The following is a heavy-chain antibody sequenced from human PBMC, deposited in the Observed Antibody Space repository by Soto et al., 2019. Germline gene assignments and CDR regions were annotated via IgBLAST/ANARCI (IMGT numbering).Heavy chain of an antibody. CDR2: IRSKAYGGTT. Sequence: GGSLRLSCTASGFTFGDYAMSWVRQAPGKGLEWVGFIRSKAYGGTTEYAASVKGRFTISRDDSKSIAYLQMNSLKTEDTAVYYCTRGGMVRGVNYYYYGMDVWGQGTTVTVSS. CDR1: GFTFGDYA. J-gene: IGHJ6*02. D-gene: IGHD3-10*01. CDR3: TRGGMVRGVNYYYYGMDV. V-gene: IGHV3-49*04.